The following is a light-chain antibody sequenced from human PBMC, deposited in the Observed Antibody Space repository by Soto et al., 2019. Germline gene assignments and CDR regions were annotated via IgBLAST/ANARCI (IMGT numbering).Light chain of an antibody. CDR3: QQANSVPPIT. CDR1: QGISTW. CDR2: AAS. Sequence: DIQMTQSPSTVSASVGDRVTLTCRASQGISTWLAWYQQKPGKAPKLLIYAASKLQSGVPSRFRGSGSRTDFTLPISSLQPEDFAMYYCQQANSVPPITFGQGTRLEIK. J-gene: IGKJ5*01. V-gene: IGKV1-12*01.